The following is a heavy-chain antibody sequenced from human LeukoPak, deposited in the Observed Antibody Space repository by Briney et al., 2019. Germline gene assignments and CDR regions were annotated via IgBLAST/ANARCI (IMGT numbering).Heavy chain of an antibody. CDR1: GFTFSNAW. J-gene: IGHJ3*02. D-gene: IGHD2-2*01. CDR3: TTDSYCSSTSCSSHAFDI. Sequence: GGSLRLSCAASGFTFSNAWMSWVRQAPGKGLQWVGRIKSNTDGATTDYAAPVKGRFTISRDDSKNTLYLQMNSLKTEDTAVYYCTTDSYCSSTSCSSHAFDIWGQGTMVTVSS. V-gene: IGHV3-15*01. CDR2: IKSNTDGATT.